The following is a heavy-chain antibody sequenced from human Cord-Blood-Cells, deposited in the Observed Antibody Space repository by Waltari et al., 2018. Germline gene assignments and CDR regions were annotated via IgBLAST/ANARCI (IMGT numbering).Heavy chain of an antibody. J-gene: IGHJ4*02. Sequence: EVQLVESGGGLIQPGGSLRLSCAASGFPVSSNYMTWVAQAPGKGLEWVSVIYSGGSTYYADSVKGRFTISRDNSKNTLYLQMNSLRAEDTAVYYCATNMGAVAGTFDYWGQGTLVTVSS. CDR1: GFPVSSNY. V-gene: IGHV3-53*01. CDR2: IYSGGST. CDR3: ATNMGAVAGTFDY. D-gene: IGHD6-19*01.